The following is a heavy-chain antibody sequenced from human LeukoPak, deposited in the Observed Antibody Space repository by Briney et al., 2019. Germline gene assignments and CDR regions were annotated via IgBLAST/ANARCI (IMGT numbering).Heavy chain of an antibody. CDR2: IRYDGSDK. CDR3: AKDPVGATVSADY. Sequence: GGSLRLSCAASRFTFSTYSMHWVRQAPGKGPEWVAFIRYDGSDKYYVDSVKDRFTISRDNSKNTVYLQMNSLRTEDTAVYHCAKDPVGATVSADYWGQGTLVTVSS. V-gene: IGHV3-30*02. D-gene: IGHD1-26*01. J-gene: IGHJ4*02. CDR1: RFTFSTYS.